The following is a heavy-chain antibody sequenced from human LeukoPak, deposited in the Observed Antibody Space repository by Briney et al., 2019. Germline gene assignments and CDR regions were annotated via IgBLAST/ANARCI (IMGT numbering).Heavy chain of an antibody. J-gene: IGHJ4*02. CDR3: ARSLVGASNY. CDR2: IYSGGST. CDR1: GFTVSSNY. D-gene: IGHD1-26*01. Sequence: PGGSLRLSCAASGFTVSSNYMSWVRQAPGKGLEWVSVIYSGGSTNYADSVKGRFTISRDNSKNTLYLQMNSLRAEDTAVYYCARSLVGASNYWGQGTLVTVSS. V-gene: IGHV3-66*02.